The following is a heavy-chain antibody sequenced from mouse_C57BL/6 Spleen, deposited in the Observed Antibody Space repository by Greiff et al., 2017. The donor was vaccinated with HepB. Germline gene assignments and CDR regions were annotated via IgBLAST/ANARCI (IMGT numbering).Heavy chain of an antibody. V-gene: IGHV1-82*01. CDR1: GYAFSSSW. D-gene: IGHD1-1*01. CDR2: IYPGDGDT. Sequence: QVTLKVSGPELVKPGASVKISCKASGYAFSSSWMNWVKQRPGKGLEWIGRIYPGDGDTNYNGKFKGKATLTADKSSSTAYMQLSSLTSEDSAVYFCARGTTVVATDYWGQGTTLTVSS. J-gene: IGHJ2*01. CDR3: ARGTTVVATDY.